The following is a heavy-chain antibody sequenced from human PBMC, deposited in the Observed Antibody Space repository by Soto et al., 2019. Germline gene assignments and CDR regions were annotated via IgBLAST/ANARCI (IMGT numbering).Heavy chain of an antibody. Sequence: GASVKVSCKASGYTFTGYYMHWVRQAPGQGLEWMGWINPNSGGTNYAQKFQGWVTMTRDTSISTAYMELSRLRSDDTAVYCCARAKSSGPPTHYYYYYGMDVWGQGTTVTVSS. CDR1: GYTFTGYY. CDR3: ARAKSSGPPTHYYYYYGMDV. CDR2: INPNSGGT. D-gene: IGHD3-10*01. V-gene: IGHV1-2*04. J-gene: IGHJ6*02.